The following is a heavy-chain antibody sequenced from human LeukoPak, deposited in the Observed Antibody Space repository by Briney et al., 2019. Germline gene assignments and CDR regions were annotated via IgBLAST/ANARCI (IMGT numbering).Heavy chain of an antibody. V-gene: IGHV1-69*13. J-gene: IGHJ4*02. D-gene: IGHD1-1*01. CDR2: IISIFGTA. CDR1: GGTFSSYA. CDR3: AAGLQLENLGDFDY. Sequence: ASVNVSCKASGGTFSSYAIRWVRQAPGQGLEWMGGIISIFGTANYAQKFQGRVTITADESTSTAYMELSSLRSEDTAVYYCAAGLQLENLGDFDYWGQGTLVTVSS.